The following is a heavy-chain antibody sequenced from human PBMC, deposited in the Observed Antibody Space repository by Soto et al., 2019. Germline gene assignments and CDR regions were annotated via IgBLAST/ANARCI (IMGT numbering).Heavy chain of an antibody. Sequence: QVQLMESGGGLVKPGGSLRLSCAASGFTFSDYYMSWIRQAPGKVLEWVSYISGSSPYTNYADSVKGRFTISRDNAKDSLYLQMNSLRVEDTGTYYCARTLLEWSLDYYGMDVWGQGATVTVSS. CDR1: GFTFSDYY. J-gene: IGHJ6*02. CDR2: ISGSSPYT. CDR3: ARTLLEWSLDYYGMDV. V-gene: IGHV3-11*03. D-gene: IGHD3-3*01.